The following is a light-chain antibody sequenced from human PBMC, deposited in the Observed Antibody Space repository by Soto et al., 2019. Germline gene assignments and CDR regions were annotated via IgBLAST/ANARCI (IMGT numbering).Light chain of an antibody. J-gene: IGKJ4*02. CDR3: QQYDNLPLT. V-gene: IGKV1-33*01. Sequence: DIHMTQSPSSLSASVGDRVAMRRXASQDISNYLNWYQQKPGKAPKLLIYDASNLETGVPSRFSGSGSGTDFTFTISSLQPEDIATYYCQQYDNLPLTFGRGTKVDI. CDR2: DAS. CDR1: QDISNY.